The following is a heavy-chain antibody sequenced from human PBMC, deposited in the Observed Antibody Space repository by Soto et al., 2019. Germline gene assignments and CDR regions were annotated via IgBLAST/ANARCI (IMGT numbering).Heavy chain of an antibody. CDR2: INHSGST. Sequence: SETVSLTCAVYGGCFSGYYWSWIRQPPGKGLEWIGEINHSGSTNYNPSLKSRVTISVDTSKNQFSPKLSSVTAADTAVYYCARRLPTMWGYWGTGTLVTVSS. CDR3: ARRLPTMWGY. J-gene: IGHJ4*02. D-gene: IGHD3-10*02. V-gene: IGHV4-34*01. CDR1: GGCFSGYY.